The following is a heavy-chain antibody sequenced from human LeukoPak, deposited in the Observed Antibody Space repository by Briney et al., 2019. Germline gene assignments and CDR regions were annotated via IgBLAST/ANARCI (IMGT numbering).Heavy chain of an antibody. D-gene: IGHD1-26*01. V-gene: IGHV4-4*07. Sequence: SETLSLTCTVSGGPIYSYYWSWIRQTAGKGLEWIGRLYPGLSTDYNPSLKSRVTMSVDTSNNQFALKLNTVTAADTAVYYCARGGGEGATYWGQGTLVTVSS. CDR2: LYPGLST. CDR3: ARGGGEGATY. CDR1: GGPIYSYY. J-gene: IGHJ4*02.